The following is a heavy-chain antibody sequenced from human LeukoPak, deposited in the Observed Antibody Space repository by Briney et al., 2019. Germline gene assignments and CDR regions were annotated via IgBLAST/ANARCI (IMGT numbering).Heavy chain of an antibody. D-gene: IGHD6-19*01. J-gene: IGHJ3*02. Sequence: ASVKVSCKVSGYTLTELSMHWVRQAPGKGLEWMGGFDPEDGETIYAQKFQGRVTMTEDTSTDTAYMELSSLRSEDTAVYYCATGIPRYSRGLHPREGAFDIWGQGTMVTVSS. CDR1: GYTLTELS. CDR2: FDPEDGET. V-gene: IGHV1-24*01. CDR3: ATGIPRYSRGLHPREGAFDI.